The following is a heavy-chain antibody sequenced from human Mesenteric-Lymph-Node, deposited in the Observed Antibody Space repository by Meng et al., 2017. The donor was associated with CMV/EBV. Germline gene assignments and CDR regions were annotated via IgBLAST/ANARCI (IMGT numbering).Heavy chain of an antibody. V-gene: IGHV3-43*01. CDR1: GFTFDDYT. CDR3: AKEHGDYRDYYYGMDV. CDR2: ISWDGGST. J-gene: IGHJ6*02. D-gene: IGHD4-17*01. Sequence: GGSLRLSCAASGFTFDDYTMHWVRQAPGKGLEWVSLISWDGGSTYYADSVKGRFTISRDNSKNSLYLQMNSLRTEDTALYYCAKEHGDYRDYYYGMDVWGQGTMVTVSS.